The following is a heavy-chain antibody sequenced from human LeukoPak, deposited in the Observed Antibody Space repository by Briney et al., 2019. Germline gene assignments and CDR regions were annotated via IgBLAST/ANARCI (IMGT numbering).Heavy chain of an antibody. D-gene: IGHD1-26*01. J-gene: IGHJ4*02. CDR2: IYTSGIA. CDR3: ARARQGYSGSDFDY. Sequence: SHTLSLTCTVSGHPFRSYYWNWIRQPAGKGLEWIGRIYTSGIANYNPSLKRRVTMSVDAAKKQFSLRLTSVTAADSAVYYCARARQGYSGSDFDYWGQGTLVTVSS. CDR1: GHPFRSYY. V-gene: IGHV4-4*07.